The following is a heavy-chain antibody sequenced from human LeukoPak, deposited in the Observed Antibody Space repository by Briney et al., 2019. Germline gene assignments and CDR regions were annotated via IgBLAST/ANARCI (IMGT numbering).Heavy chain of an antibody. CDR1: GGTFSSYA. Sequence: GASVKVSCKASGGTFSSYAISWVRQAPGQGLEWMGWISAYNGNTNYAQKLQGRVTMTTDTSTSTAYMELRSLRSDDTAVYYCARVPYSGSSGAFDIWGQGTMVTVSS. CDR2: ISAYNGNT. CDR3: ARVPYSGSSGAFDI. V-gene: IGHV1-18*01. J-gene: IGHJ3*02. D-gene: IGHD1-26*01.